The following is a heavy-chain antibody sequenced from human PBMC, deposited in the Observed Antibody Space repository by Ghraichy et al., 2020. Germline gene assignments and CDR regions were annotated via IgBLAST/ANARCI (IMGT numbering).Heavy chain of an antibody. CDR3: ARGTSDESQLAHAFDI. V-gene: IGHV4-4*07. CDR1: GGSISSYY. J-gene: IGHJ3*02. D-gene: IGHD6-6*01. CDR2: IYTSGST. Sequence: SETLSLTCTVSGGSISSYYWSWIRQPAGKGLEWIGRIYTSGSTNYNPSLKSRVTMSVDTSKNQFSLKLSSVTAADTAVYYCARGTSDESQLAHAFDIWGQGTMVTVSS.